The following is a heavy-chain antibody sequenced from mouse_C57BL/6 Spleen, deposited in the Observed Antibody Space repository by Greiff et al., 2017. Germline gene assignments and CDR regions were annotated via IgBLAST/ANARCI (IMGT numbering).Heavy chain of an antibody. D-gene: IGHD1-1*01. V-gene: IGHV1-5*01. J-gene: IGHJ1*03. CDR2: IYPGNSDT. Sequence: VQLQQSGTVLARPGASVKMSCKTSGYTFTSYWMHWVKQRPGQGLEWIGAIYPGNSDTSYNQKFKGKAKLTAVTSASTAYIELSSLTNEDSAVYYCTRVTTVVATDWYFDVWGTGTTVTVSS. CDR1: GYTFTSYW. CDR3: TRVTTVVATDWYFDV.